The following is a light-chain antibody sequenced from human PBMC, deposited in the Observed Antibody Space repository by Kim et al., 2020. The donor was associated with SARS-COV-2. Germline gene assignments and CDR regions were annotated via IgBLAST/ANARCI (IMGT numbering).Light chain of an antibody. J-gene: IGKJ2*01. V-gene: IGKV4-1*01. Sequence: DIVMTQSPDSLAVSLGERATINCRSSQSVLYSSNNNNYLAWYQQKPGQPPKLLIYWASTRESGVPDRFSGSGSGTDFTLTISSLQAEDVAVYYCQQYYNPPYTFGQGTKLEI. CDR1: QSVLYSSNNNNY. CDR3: QQYYNPPYT. CDR2: WAS.